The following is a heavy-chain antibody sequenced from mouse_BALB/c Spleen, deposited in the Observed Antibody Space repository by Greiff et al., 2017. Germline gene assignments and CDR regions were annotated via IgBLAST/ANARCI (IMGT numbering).Heavy chain of an antibody. J-gene: IGHJ2*01. CDR1: GFTFSSYG. V-gene: IGHV5-6-3*01. CDR3: ARDIYYYGSSPHFDY. Sequence: EVMLVESGGGLVQPGGSLKLSCAASGFTFSSYGMSWVRQTPDKRLELVATINSNGGSTYYPDSVKGRFTISRDNAKNTLYLQMSSLKSEDTAMYYCARDIYYYGSSPHFDYWGQGTTLTVSS. D-gene: IGHD1-1*01. CDR2: INSNGGST.